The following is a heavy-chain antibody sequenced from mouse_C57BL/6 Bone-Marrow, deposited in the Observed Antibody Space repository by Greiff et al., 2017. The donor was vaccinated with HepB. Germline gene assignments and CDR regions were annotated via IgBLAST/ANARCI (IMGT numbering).Heavy chain of an antibody. CDR1: GFTFSSYA. CDR3: ARAPFYYGSRDWYFDV. CDR2: ISDGGSYT. D-gene: IGHD1-1*01. Sequence: EVQGVESGGGLVKPGGSLKLSCAASGFTFSSYAMSWVRQTPEKRLEWVATISDGGSYTYYPDNVKGRFTISRDNAKNNLYLQMSHLKSEDTAMYYCARAPFYYGSRDWYFDVWGTGTTVTVSS. V-gene: IGHV5-4*01. J-gene: IGHJ1*03.